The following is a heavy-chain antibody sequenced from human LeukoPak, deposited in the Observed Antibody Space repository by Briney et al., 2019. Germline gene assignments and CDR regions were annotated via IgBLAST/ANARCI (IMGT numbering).Heavy chain of an antibody. CDR1: GFTVSSNY. J-gene: IGHJ3*02. Sequence: GGSLRLSCAASGFTVSSNYMSWVRQAPGKGLEWVSVIYSGGSTYYADSVKGRFTISRDNSKNTLYLQMNSLRAEDTAVYYCAKVDVVKHDAFDIWGQGTMVTVSS. D-gene: IGHD2-2*01. CDR3: AKVDVVKHDAFDI. CDR2: IYSGGST. V-gene: IGHV3-53*01.